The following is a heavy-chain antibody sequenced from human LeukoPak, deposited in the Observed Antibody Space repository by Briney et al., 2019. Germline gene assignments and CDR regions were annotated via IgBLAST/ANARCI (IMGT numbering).Heavy chain of an antibody. J-gene: IGHJ6*02. Sequence: SETLSLTCAFYGWSFSGYYWSWIRQPPGKGLEWMGEIYHSGSTNYNPCIKSRVTISVDTSKNQFPLKLSSVTAAETAVYYCARVPIRITIFGVVIKYYYYYGMDVWGQGTTVTVSS. V-gene: IGHV4-34*01. CDR1: GWSFSGYY. D-gene: IGHD3-3*01. CDR3: ARVPIRITIFGVVIKYYYYYGMDV. CDR2: IYHSGST.